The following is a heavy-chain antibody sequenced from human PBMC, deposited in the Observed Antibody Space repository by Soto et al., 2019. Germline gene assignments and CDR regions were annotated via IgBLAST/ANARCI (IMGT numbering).Heavy chain of an antibody. V-gene: IGHV4-39*01. Sequence: SSETLSLTCTVSGGSISSSSYYWGWIRQPPGKGLEWIGSIYYSGSTYYNPSLKSRVTISVDTSKNQFSLKLSSVTAADTAVYYCARQGSGWSGGPKYYFDYWGQGTLVTVSS. CDR2: IYYSGST. CDR3: ARQGSGWSGGPKYYFDY. CDR1: GGSISSSSYY. J-gene: IGHJ4*02. D-gene: IGHD6-19*01.